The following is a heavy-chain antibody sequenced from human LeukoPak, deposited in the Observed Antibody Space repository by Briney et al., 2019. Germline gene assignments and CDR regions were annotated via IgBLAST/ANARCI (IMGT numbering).Heavy chain of an antibody. CDR2: INSRGTTI. CDR3: ARGYSSSDLDY. D-gene: IGHD6-13*01. CDR1: GFTFSDYY. Sequence: GGSLRLSCAASGFTFSDYYMTWIRQAPGKGLEWVSYINSRGTTIYYADSVKGRLTISRDSAKNSLYLQMNSLRDGDTAVYYCARGYSSSDLDYWGQGTLVTVSS. J-gene: IGHJ4*02. V-gene: IGHV3-11*04.